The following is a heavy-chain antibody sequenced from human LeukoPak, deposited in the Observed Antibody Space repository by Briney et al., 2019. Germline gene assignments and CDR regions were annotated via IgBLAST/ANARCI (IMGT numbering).Heavy chain of an antibody. V-gene: IGHV4-4*07. CDR1: GGAISSYY. J-gene: IGHJ3*02. CDR2: IYTSGST. Sequence: PSETLSLTCTVSGGAISSYYWSWIRQPAGKGLEWIGRIYTSGSTNYNPSLKSRVTMSVDTSKNQFSLKLSSVTAADTAVYYCARYSSGWYSDAFDIWGQGTMVTVSS. D-gene: IGHD6-19*01. CDR3: ARYSSGWYSDAFDI.